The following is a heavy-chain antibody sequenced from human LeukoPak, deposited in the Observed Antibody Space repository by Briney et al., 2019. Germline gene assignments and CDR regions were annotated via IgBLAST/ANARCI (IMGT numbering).Heavy chain of an antibody. CDR2: IYYSGST. V-gene: IGHV4-30-4*01. CDR1: GGSISSGDYY. CDR3: ARTKEFRWYYFDY. J-gene: IGHJ4*02. Sequence: PSQTLSLTCTVSGGSISSGDYYWSWIRQPPGTGLEWIGYIYYSGSTYYNPSLKSRVTISVDTSKNQFSLKLSSVTAADTAVYYCARTKEFRWYYFDYWGQGTLVTVSS. D-gene: IGHD3-10*01.